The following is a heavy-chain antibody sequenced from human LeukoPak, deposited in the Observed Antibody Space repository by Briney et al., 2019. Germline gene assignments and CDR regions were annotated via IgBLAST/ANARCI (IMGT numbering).Heavy chain of an antibody. CDR3: ARMDIAAAGFDY. Sequence: KPSETLSPTCTVSGGSISSYYWSWIRQRAGKGLGWIGRIYTRGSTNYNPSLKSRVPMSVDTSKNQFSLKLSSVTAADTAVYYCARMDIAAAGFDYWGQGTLVTVSS. CDR1: GGSISSYY. D-gene: IGHD6-13*01. J-gene: IGHJ4*02. CDR2: IYTRGST. V-gene: IGHV4-4*07.